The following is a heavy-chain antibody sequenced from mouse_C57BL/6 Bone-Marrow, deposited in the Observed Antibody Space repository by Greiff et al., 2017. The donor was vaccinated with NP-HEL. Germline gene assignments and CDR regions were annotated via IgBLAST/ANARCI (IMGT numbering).Heavy chain of an antibody. J-gene: IGHJ1*03. V-gene: IGHV1-82*01. CDR1: GYAFSSSW. CDR3: ARDYDGSRYWYFDV. Sequence: VQLQESGPELVKPGASVKISCKASGYAFSSSWMNWVKQRPGKGLEWIGRIYPGDGDSNYNGKFKGKATLTADKSSSTAYMQLSSLTSEDSAVYFCARDYDGSRYWYFDVWGTGTTVTVSS. D-gene: IGHD1-1*01. CDR2: IYPGDGDS.